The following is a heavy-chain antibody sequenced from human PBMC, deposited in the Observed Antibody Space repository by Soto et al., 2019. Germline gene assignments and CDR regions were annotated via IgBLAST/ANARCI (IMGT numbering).Heavy chain of an antibody. Sequence: PXGSLKLPVLVSGLNFGSCDIQWVRQSGEKCLEWVAAMGTLNYRHYADSVKGRFTISRENATKSVYLQMNSLTVGDPAVYFCARSSRPDLGGGCSPPDDWGQGTLVTVSS. V-gene: IGHV3-13*01. CDR3: ARSSRPDLGGGCSPPDD. D-gene: IGHD2-15*01. CDR2: MGTLNYR. CDR1: GLNFGSCD. J-gene: IGHJ4*02.